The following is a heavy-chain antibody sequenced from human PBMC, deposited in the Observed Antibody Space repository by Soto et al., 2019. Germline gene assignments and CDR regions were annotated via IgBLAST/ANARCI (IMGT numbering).Heavy chain of an antibody. CDR2: IDPRDSYT. J-gene: IGHJ5*02. D-gene: IGHD2-2*01. CDR3: ARLFCSSSTCDSWFDP. CDR1: GYTFTTFW. V-gene: IGHV5-10-1*01. Sequence: GESLKISCTGFGYTFTTFWISWVRQMPGRVLEWMGRIDPRDSYTNYSPSFQGHVTISADKSISTAYLQWGSLKASDTAMYYCARLFCSSSTCDSWFDPWGQGXLVTVYS.